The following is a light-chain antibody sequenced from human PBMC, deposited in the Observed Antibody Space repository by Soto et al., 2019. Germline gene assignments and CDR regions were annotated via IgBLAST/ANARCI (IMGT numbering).Light chain of an antibody. V-gene: IGLV2-23*01. CDR2: EGS. CDR3: CSYAGSSTLGYV. Sequence: QSVLTQPASVSGSPGQSITISCTGTSSDVGSYNLVSWYQQHPGKAPKLMIYEGSKRPSGVSNRFSGSKSGNTASLTISGLQAEDEADYYCCSYAGSSTLGYVFXTGTNVTVL. CDR1: SSDVGSYNL. J-gene: IGLJ1*01.